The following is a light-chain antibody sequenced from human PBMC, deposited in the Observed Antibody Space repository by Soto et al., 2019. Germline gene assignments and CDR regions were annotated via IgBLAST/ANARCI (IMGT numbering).Light chain of an antibody. V-gene: IGKV3-11*01. CDR3: QQRSNWPRT. Sequence: EIVLTQSPATLSLSPGERATLSCRASQSVRSYLAWYQQKPGQAPRLLIYDASNRATGIPARFSGSGSGTDFTLTISSLEAEDFAVYYCQQRSNWPRTFGQGTKLEIK. CDR1: QSVRSY. CDR2: DAS. J-gene: IGKJ2*01.